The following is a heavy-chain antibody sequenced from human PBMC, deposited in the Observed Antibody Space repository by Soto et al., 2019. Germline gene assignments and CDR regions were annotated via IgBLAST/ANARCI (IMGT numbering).Heavy chain of an antibody. CDR2: INHSGST. CDR1: GGSFSGYY. D-gene: IGHD1-1*01. CDR3: ATYWNGGYYYDGKDV. V-gene: IGHV4-34*01. J-gene: IGHJ6*02. Sequence: PSETLSLTCAVYGGSFSGYYWSWIRQPPGKGLEWIGEINHSGSTNYNPSLKSRVTISVDTSKNQFSLKLSSVTAADTVVYYCATYWNGGYYYDGKDVWGQGTTVTVS.